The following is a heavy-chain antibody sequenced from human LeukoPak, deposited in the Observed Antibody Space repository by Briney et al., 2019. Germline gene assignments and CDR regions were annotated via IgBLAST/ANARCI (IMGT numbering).Heavy chain of an antibody. V-gene: IGHV1-18*01. J-gene: IGHJ6*03. CDR3: ARVHGNRFLKWLGGEYYYYYYMDV. CDR2: ISAYNGNT. D-gene: IGHD3-3*01. CDR1: GYTFTSYG. Sequence: ASVKVSCKASGYTFTSYGISWVRQAPGQGLEWMGWISAYNGNTNYAQKLQGRVTMTTDTSTSTAYMELRSLRSDDTAVYYCARVHGNRFLKWLGGEYYYYYYMDVWGKGTTVTVSS.